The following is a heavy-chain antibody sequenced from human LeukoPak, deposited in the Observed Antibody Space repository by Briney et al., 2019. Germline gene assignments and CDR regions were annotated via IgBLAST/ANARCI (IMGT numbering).Heavy chain of an antibody. D-gene: IGHD2-2*02. Sequence: SVKVSCKASGFAFTSSAVQWVRQARGQRLEWIGWIVVGSGNTNYAQKFQERVTITRDMSTSTAYMELSSLRSEDTAVYYCAADCSSTSCFTHDAFDIWGQGTMVTVSS. J-gene: IGHJ3*02. CDR2: IVVGSGNT. CDR1: GFAFTSSA. V-gene: IGHV1-58*01. CDR3: AADCSSTSCFTHDAFDI.